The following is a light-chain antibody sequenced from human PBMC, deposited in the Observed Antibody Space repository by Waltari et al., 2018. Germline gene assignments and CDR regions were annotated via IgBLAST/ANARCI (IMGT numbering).Light chain of an antibody. Sequence: EIVLTQSPGTLSLFPGERATLSCRASQSLSSTNLAWFQQKPGQAPRLLIYGSSSRAYGIPDRFSGSGSATEFTLTISRLEPADFAVYYCQQYVSSPWTFGQGTRVEI. CDR1: QSLSSTN. V-gene: IGKV3-20*01. CDR2: GSS. CDR3: QQYVSSPWT. J-gene: IGKJ1*01.